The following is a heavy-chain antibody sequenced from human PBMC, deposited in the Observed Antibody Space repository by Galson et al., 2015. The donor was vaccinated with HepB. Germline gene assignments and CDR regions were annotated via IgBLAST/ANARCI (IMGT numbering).Heavy chain of an antibody. CDR2: ISSSSSTI. V-gene: IGHV3-48*01. CDR3: ARDIGGWGP. J-gene: IGHJ5*02. Sequence: SLRLSCAVSGFTFSSHSMNWVRQAPGKGLEWVSYISSSSSTIYYADSVKGRFTISRDNAKNSLYLQMNSLRAEDTAVYYCARDIGGWGPWGQGTLVTVSS. CDR1: GFTFSSHS. D-gene: IGHD6-19*01.